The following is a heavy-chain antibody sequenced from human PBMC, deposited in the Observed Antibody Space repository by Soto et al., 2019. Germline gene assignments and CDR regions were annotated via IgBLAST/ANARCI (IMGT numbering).Heavy chain of an antibody. Sequence: GGSLRLSCAASGFTFSSYAMSWVRQAPGKGLEWVSAISGSGGSTYYADSVKGRFTISRDNSKNTLYLQMNSLRAEDTAVYYCAKGLLIDIVVVVAATPYYYYGMDVWGQGTTVTVSS. CDR1: GFTFSSYA. V-gene: IGHV3-23*01. CDR2: ISGSGGST. CDR3: AKGLLIDIVVVVAATPYYYYGMDV. J-gene: IGHJ6*02. D-gene: IGHD2-15*01.